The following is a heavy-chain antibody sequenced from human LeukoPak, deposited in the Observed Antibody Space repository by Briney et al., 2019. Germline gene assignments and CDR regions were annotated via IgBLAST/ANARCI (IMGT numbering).Heavy chain of an antibody. CDR3: AREWGAAAGFNWFDP. J-gene: IGHJ5*02. V-gene: IGHV3-11*04. D-gene: IGHD6-13*01. CDR1: GFTVSRSY. Sequence: GGSLRLSCAASGFTVSRSYMSWVRQAPGKGLEWVSYISSSGTTIYYADSVKGRFTMSRDNAKNSLYLQMNSLRAEDTAVYYCAREWGAAAGFNWFDPWGQGTLVTVSS. CDR2: ISSSGTTI.